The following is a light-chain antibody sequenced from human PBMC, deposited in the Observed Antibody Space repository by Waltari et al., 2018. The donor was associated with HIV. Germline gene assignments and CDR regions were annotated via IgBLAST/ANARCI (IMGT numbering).Light chain of an antibody. CDR1: CSDIGDYNY. J-gene: IGLJ1*01. V-gene: IGLV2-14*03. CDR2: DVK. Sequence: QSALTQPASLSGSPGQSITISCSGFCSDIGDYNYVSCYQQYQGKVPKLIIYDVKYRRSGVSNRFSGSKSDYAAVLNISGLQTEDEAVYHCCSYTSGSTHVFGTGTEVTVL. CDR3: CSYTSGSTHV.